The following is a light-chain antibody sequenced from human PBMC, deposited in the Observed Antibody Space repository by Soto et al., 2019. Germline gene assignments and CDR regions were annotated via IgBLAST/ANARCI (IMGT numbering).Light chain of an antibody. V-gene: IGLV2-8*01. J-gene: IGLJ3*02. Sequence: QSALTQPPSASGSPGQSVTISCTGTSRDVGGHDYVSWYQQHPGKAPKLMIYEVTKRPSGVPDRFSGSKSGNTASLTVSGLQAEDEADYYCNSYVTGSNWVFGGGTKLTVL. CDR2: EVT. CDR1: SRDVGGHDY. CDR3: NSYVTGSNWV.